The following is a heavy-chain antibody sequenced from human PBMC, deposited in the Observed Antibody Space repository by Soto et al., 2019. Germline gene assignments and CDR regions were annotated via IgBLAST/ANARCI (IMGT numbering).Heavy chain of an antibody. CDR1: GFTFSNYA. V-gene: IGHV3-23*01. D-gene: IGHD1-20*01. CDR2: TTGSGDNT. J-gene: IGHJ5*02. Sequence: PGGSLRLSCAASGFTFSNYAMSWVRQAPGKGLEWVSATTGSGDNTYYADSVRGRFTISRDNAKNTLYLQMNSLRAEDTAVYYCARDRYNWNDRGFDPWGQGTLVTVSS. CDR3: ARDRYNWNDRGFDP.